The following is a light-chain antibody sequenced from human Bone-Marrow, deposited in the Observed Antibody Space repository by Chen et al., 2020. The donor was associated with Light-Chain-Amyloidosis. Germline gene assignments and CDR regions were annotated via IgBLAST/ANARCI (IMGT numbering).Light chain of an antibody. V-gene: IGKV3-11*01. CDR1: QSVSRY. CDR3: LQRSNWPPWT. CDR2: DAS. Sequence: EIVLTQSPATLSLSPGERATLSCRASQSVSRYLAWYQQKPGQAPRLLIYDASNRATGIPARFSGSGSRTDFTLTISRLEPEDFAVYYCLQRSNWPPWTFGQGTKVEIK. J-gene: IGKJ1*01.